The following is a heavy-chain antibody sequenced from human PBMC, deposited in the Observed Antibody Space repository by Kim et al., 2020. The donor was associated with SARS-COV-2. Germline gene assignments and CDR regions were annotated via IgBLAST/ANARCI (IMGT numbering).Heavy chain of an antibody. CDR3: ARGMRAAQYYYYYYGMDV. D-gene: IGHD6-6*01. CDR2: INTNTGNP. CDR1: GYTFTSYA. V-gene: IGHV7-4-1*02. J-gene: IGHJ6*02. Sequence: ASVKVSCKASGYTFTSYAMNWVRQAPGQGLEWMGWINTNTGNPTYAQGFTGRFVFSLDTSVSTAYLQISSLKAEDTAVYYCARGMRAAQYYYYYYGMDVWGQGTTVTVSS.